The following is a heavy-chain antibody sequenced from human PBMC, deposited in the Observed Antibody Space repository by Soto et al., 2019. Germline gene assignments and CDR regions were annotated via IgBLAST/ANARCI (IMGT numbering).Heavy chain of an antibody. CDR3: VEATLAAADRVLNHYGTDA. V-gene: IGHV3-23*01. CDR2: LSFSSSNT. D-gene: IGHD6-13*01. J-gene: IGHJ6*02. Sequence: GGSLRLSCAGSGFIFHLYAMSWVRQAPGKGLEWVSTLSFSSSNTYYAYSVKGLFTISRDNSKNALYLQMHDLRPEDTALYYCVEATLAAADRVLNHYGTDAWGLGTTVPV. CDR1: GFIFHLYA.